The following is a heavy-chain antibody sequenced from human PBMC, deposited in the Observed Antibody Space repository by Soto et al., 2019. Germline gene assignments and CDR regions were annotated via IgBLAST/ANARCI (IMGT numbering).Heavy chain of an antibody. CDR2: ISDDGSIK. CDR1: VFSFTTYA. Sequence: GWSLRLSCASSVFSFTTYAMHWVRQAPGKGLEWVAVISDDGSIKYYADSVKGRFTISRDNSKNTFYLQMNSLRGDDTALYYCARAIETAMDPCDYWGQGALVTVSS. CDR3: ARAIETAMDPCDY. D-gene: IGHD5-18*01. J-gene: IGHJ4*02. V-gene: IGHV3-30-3*01.